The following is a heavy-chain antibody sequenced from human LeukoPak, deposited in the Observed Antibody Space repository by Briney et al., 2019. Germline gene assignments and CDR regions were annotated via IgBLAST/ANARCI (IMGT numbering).Heavy chain of an antibody. V-gene: IGHV4-34*01. Sequence: PSETLSLTCAVYGGSFSGYYWSWIRQPPGKGLEWIGEINHSGSTNYNPSLKSRVTISVDTSKNQFSLKLSSVTAADTAVYYCVDYGDAGGGYWGQGTLVTVSS. CDR1: GGSFSGYY. CDR2: INHSGST. J-gene: IGHJ4*02. CDR3: VDYGDAGGGY. D-gene: IGHD4-17*01.